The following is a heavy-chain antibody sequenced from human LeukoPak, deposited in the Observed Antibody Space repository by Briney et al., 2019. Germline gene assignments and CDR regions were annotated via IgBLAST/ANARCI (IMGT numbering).Heavy chain of an antibody. CDR3: ARDQVVPAAIDFDY. CDR2: ITTATSSYI. CDR1: GFTFSSHD. D-gene: IGHD2-2*01. V-gene: IGHV3-21*01. J-gene: IGHJ4*02. Sequence: GGSLRLSCAASGFTFSSHDMNWVRQAPGKGLEWVSSITTATSSYIYYADSVKGRFTISRDDAKNSLYLQMDSLRAEDTAVYYCARDQVVPAAIDFDYWGQGTLVTVSS.